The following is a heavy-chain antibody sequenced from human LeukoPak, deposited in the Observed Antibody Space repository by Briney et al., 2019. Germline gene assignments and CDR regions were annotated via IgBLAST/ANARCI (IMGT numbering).Heavy chain of an antibody. D-gene: IGHD1-26*01. J-gene: IGHJ4*02. CDR1: GFTFSTYD. CDR3: ATLVRGTTQDDY. CDR2: ISNSGGRT. V-gene: IGHV3-23*01. Sequence: PGGSLRLSCAASGFTFSTYDMSWVRQAPGMGLEWVSSISNSGGRTYYADSVKGRFTISRDNSKNTVFLQMSSLRAEDTAVYYCATLVRGTTQDDYWGQGTLVTVSS.